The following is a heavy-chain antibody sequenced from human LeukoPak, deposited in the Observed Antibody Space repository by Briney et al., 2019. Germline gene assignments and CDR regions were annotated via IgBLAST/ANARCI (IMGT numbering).Heavy chain of an antibody. Sequence: GASVKVSCKASGYTFTSYGISWVRQAPGQGLEWMGWISAYNSNTNYAQKLQGRVTMTTDTSTSTAYMELRSLRSDDTAVYYCARDGDIVATSHFDYWGQGTLVTVSS. D-gene: IGHD5-12*01. V-gene: IGHV1-18*04. J-gene: IGHJ4*02. CDR3: ARDGDIVATSHFDY. CDR2: ISAYNSNT. CDR1: GYTFTSYG.